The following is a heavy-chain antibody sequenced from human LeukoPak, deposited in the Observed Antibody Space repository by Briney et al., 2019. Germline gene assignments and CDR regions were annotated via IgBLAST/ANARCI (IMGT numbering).Heavy chain of an antibody. J-gene: IGHJ4*02. CDR1: GFTFSSYS. CDR3: ATGIDYDLPDY. V-gene: IGHV3-48*01. D-gene: IGHD3-3*01. CDR2: ISSSSTI. Sequence: GGSLRLSCAASGFTFSSYSMNWVRQAPGKGLEWVSYISSSSTIYYADSVKGRFTISRDNAKNSLYLQMNSLRAEDTAVYYCATGIDYDLPDYWGQGTLVTVSS.